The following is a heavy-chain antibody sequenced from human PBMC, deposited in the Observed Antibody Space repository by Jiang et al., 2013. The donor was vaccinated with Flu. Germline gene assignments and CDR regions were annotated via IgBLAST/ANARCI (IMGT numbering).Heavy chain of an antibody. D-gene: IGHD2-15*01. J-gene: IGHJ5*02. V-gene: IGHV1-8*02. CDR2: MNPNNGRT. CDR3: TRALYGGHPIWFDP. Sequence: QLVESGAEVKKPGASVKVSCKASGYTFTSYDINWVRQATGQGLEWMGWMNPNNGRTVYAQRFQGRVTMTRDTSISTAYMELSSLTSEDTAVYYCTRALYGGHPIWFDPWGQGTLVTVSS. CDR1: GYTFTSYD.